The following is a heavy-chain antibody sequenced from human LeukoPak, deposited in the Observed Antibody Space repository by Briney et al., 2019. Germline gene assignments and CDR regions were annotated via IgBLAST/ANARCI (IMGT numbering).Heavy chain of an antibody. CDR3: ASGPGTSGIRGVSPKY. Sequence: SETLSLTCAVYGGSFSGYFCWIRQSPGKGLEWIGEINHRGVTNYRPSLGGRVSIFTDRSLNQFSLRLTSVTAADTDTYYCASGPGTSGIRGVSPKYWGQGTPVNVSS. V-gene: IGHV4-34*01. CDR1: GGSFSGYF. J-gene: IGHJ4*02. CDR2: INHRGVT. D-gene: IGHD3-10*01.